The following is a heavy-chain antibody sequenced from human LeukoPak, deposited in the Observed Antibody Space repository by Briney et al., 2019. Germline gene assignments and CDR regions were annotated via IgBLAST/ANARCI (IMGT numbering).Heavy chain of an antibody. J-gene: IGHJ3*01. CDR1: GVSVSSDY. CDR3: ARSYGSGRGDAFDV. D-gene: IGHD3-10*01. Sequence: GGSLRLSCAASGVSVSSDYMSWIRQAPGKGLEGVAVTSYDGSKKYYADSVKGRFTISRDNSKNTLYLQMNSLRAEDTAVYYCARSYGSGRGDAFDVWSQGTMVTV. CDR2: TSYDGSKK. V-gene: IGHV3-30-3*01.